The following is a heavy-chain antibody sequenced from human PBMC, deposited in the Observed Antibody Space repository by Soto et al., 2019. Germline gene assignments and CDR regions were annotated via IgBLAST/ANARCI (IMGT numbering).Heavy chain of an antibody. CDR1: GYTFTSYG. Sequence: QVQLVQSGAEVKKPGASVKVSCKASGYTFTSYGISWVRQAPGQGLEWMGWISAYNGNTKYVQKFQGRVTMTTDTSTSTADMELRRLRSDDTDVYYCARDAAAGLNDYWGQGTLVTVSS. CDR2: ISAYNGNT. V-gene: IGHV1-18*01. CDR3: ARDAAAGLNDY. D-gene: IGHD6-13*01. J-gene: IGHJ4*02.